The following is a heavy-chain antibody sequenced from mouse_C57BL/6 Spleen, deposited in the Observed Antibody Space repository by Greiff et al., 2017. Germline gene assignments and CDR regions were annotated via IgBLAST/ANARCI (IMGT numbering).Heavy chain of an antibody. Sequence: VQLKQSGPELVKPGASVKISCKASGYTFTDYYMNWVKQSHGKSLEWIGDINPNNGGTSYNQKFKGKATLTVDKSSSTAYMELRSLTSEDSAVYYCARGEYYGSSYNYAMDYWGQGTSVTVSS. CDR1: GYTFTDYY. V-gene: IGHV1-26*01. CDR2: INPNNGGT. D-gene: IGHD1-1*01. J-gene: IGHJ4*01. CDR3: ARGEYYGSSYNYAMDY.